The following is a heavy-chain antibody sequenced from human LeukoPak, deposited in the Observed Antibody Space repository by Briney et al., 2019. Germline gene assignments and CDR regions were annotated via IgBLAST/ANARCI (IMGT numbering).Heavy chain of an antibody. D-gene: IGHD5-12*01. CDR2: ISGSGGST. V-gene: IGHV3-23*01. Sequence: GGSLRLSCAASGFTFSSYAMTWVRQAPGKGLEWVSSISGSGGSTYYADSVKGRFTISRDNSKNTLYLQMNSLRAEDTAVYYCARAFSGYVIYWGQGTLVTVSS. CDR1: GFTFSSYA. J-gene: IGHJ4*02. CDR3: ARAFSGYVIY.